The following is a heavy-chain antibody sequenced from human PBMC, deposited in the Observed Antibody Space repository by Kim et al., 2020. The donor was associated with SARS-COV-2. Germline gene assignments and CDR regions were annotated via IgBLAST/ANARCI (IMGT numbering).Heavy chain of an antibody. CDR1: GFIFSNAL. J-gene: IGHJ6*02. CDR2: IKSNTYGGAI. V-gene: IGHV3-15*01. Sequence: GGSLRLSCAASGFIFSNALMTCIRQAPVRGLEWVGRIKSNTYGGAIDYAALVKGRFTSPRDYSTNTLYLEMNSLKTEDTGVYSCVWVVETHYYCMDVWS. CDR3: VWVVETHYYCMDV. D-gene: IGHD3-16*01.